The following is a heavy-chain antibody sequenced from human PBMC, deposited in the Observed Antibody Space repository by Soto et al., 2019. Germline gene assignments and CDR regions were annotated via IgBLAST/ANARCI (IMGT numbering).Heavy chain of an antibody. Sequence: SGPTLVNPTQTLTLTCTFSGFSLSTSGVGVGWIRQPPGKALGWLALIYWDDDKRYSPSLKSRLTITKDTSKNQVVLTMTNMDPVDTATDYCAHSFYYYDSSGPTSWGQGTLVTVSS. CDR1: GFSLSTSGVG. D-gene: IGHD3-22*01. J-gene: IGHJ5*02. CDR3: AHSFYYYDSSGPTS. V-gene: IGHV2-5*02. CDR2: IYWDDDK.